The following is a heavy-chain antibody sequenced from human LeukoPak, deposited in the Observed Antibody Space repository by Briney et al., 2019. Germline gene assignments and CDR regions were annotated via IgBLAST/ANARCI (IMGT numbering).Heavy chain of an antibody. CDR2: INPSGGST. J-gene: IGHJ3*02. Sequence: GASVKVSCKASGYTFTSYYMHWVRQAPGQGLEWMGIINPSGGSTSYAQKFQGRVTMTRDTSTSTVYMELSSLRSEDTAVYYCARDRDDFWSGSSGAFDIWGQGTMVTVSS. CDR1: GYTFTSYY. CDR3: ARDRDDFWSGSSGAFDI. V-gene: IGHV1-46*01. D-gene: IGHD3-3*01.